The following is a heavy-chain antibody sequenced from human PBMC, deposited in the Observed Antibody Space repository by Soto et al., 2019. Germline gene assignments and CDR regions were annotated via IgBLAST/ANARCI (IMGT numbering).Heavy chain of an antibody. CDR3: AREEHGYCSSTSCSSGAFDI. J-gene: IGHJ3*02. D-gene: IGHD2-2*01. Sequence: ASVKVSCKASGYTFTSYGISWVRQAPGQGLEWMGWISAYNGNTNYAQKLQGRVTMTTDTSTSTAYMELRSLRSDDTAVYYCAREEHGYCSSTSCSSGAFDIWGQGTMVTVSS. CDR2: ISAYNGNT. V-gene: IGHV1-18*01. CDR1: GYTFTSYG.